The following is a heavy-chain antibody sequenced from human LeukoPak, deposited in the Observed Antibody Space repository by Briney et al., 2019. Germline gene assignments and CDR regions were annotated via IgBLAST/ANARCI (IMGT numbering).Heavy chain of an antibody. D-gene: IGHD1-26*01. CDR2: IYTSGTT. V-gene: IGHV4-4*07. J-gene: IGHJ6*03. CDR3: ARGLLGYYYYYMDV. CDR1: GGFISSYY. Sequence: SETLSLTCSVSGGFISSYYWSWIRQPAGKGLEWIGRIYTSGTTDYNPSLKSRVTMSVDTSKNQFSLKLSSVTAADTAMYYCARGLLGYYYYYMDVWGKGTTVTISS.